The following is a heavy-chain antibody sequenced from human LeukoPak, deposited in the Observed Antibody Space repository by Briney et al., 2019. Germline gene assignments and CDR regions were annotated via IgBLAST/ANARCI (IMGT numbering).Heavy chain of an antibody. CDR2: ISSSGNTI. Sequence: PGGSLRLSCAVSGFTLSDYYMSWIRQAPGKGLEWVSYISSSGNTIYYADSVKGRFTISRDNARNSLYLQMNSLRAEDTAAFYCGRGRPRGYSGYVIDYWGQGTPITVSS. V-gene: IGHV3-11*04. CDR1: GFTLSDYY. D-gene: IGHD5-12*01. CDR3: GRGRPRGYSGYVIDY. J-gene: IGHJ4*02.